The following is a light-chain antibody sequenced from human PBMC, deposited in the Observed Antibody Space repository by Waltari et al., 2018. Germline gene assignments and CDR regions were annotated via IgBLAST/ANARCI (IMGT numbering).Light chain of an antibody. J-gene: IGKJ1*01. CDR2: EAS. V-gene: IGKV1-5*01. CDR1: QNINNW. Sequence: DIQMTQSPSTLSASVGDRVTITYRASQNINNWLAWYQQTPGRAPKLLIYEASSLESGVPSRFRGSGSGTLFTLTITSLQPDDVALYYCQQYKTFSRTFGQGTQVEIK. CDR3: QQYKTFSRT.